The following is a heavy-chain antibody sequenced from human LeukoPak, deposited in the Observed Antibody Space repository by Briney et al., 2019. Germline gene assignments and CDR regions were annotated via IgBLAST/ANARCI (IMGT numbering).Heavy chain of an antibody. CDR2: ISSSSDII. Sequence: GGSLRLSCAASGLTFSGYSMNWVRQAPGKGLEWISYISSSSDIIYNADSVKGRFTISRDNAKNSLFLQMNSLRAEDTAVYYCARESSGVLGFDYWGQGTLVTVSS. V-gene: IGHV3-48*01. D-gene: IGHD3-10*01. CDR1: GLTFSGYS. CDR3: ARESSGVLGFDY. J-gene: IGHJ4*02.